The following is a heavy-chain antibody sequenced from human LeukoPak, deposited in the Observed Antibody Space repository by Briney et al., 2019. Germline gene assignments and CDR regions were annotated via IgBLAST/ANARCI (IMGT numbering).Heavy chain of an antibody. CDR1: GGTFSSYA. V-gene: IGHV1-2*06. Sequence: ASVKVSCKASGGTFSSYAISWVRQAPGQGLEWMGRINPNNGGTNYAQKFQGRVTMTRDMSMSTAYMELSRLRSVDTAVYYCAGEDNSSGYRPFDIWGQGTMVTVPS. CDR2: INPNNGGT. D-gene: IGHD3-22*01. CDR3: AGEDNSSGYRPFDI. J-gene: IGHJ3*02.